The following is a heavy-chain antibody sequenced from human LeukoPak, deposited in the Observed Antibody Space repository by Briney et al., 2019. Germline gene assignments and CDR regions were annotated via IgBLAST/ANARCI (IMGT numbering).Heavy chain of an antibody. Sequence: GGSLRLSCAASGFTFSSYGMHWVRQAPGKGLEWVALIWYDGSNKYYADSVKGRFAISRDNSKNTLYLQMNSLRPEDTAVYYCAKDQFSSGFEYFQHWGQGTLVTVSS. CDR2: IWYDGSNK. V-gene: IGHV3-30*02. D-gene: IGHD6-19*01. CDR1: GFTFSSYG. CDR3: AKDQFSSGFEYFQH. J-gene: IGHJ1*01.